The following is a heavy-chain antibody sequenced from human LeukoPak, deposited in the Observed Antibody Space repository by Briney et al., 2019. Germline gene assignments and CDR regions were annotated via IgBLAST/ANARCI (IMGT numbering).Heavy chain of an antibody. Sequence: SETLSLTCAVYGGSFSGYYWIWIRQPPGKGLEWIGEINHSGSTNYNPSLKSRVTISVDTSKNQFSLKLSSVTAADTAVYYCAGGYGGYDYFDYWDQGTLVTVSS. J-gene: IGHJ4*02. CDR1: GGSFSGYY. CDR2: INHSGST. D-gene: IGHD5-12*01. V-gene: IGHV4-34*01. CDR3: AGGYGGYDYFDY.